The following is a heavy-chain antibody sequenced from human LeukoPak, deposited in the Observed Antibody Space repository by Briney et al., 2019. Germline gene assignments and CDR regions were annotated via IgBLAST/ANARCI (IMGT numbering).Heavy chain of an antibody. CDR3: AKISVGPLSRPTHVSLYYGMDV. J-gene: IGHJ6*02. V-gene: IGHV3-53*01. Sequence: GGSLRLSCAASGFTVSSNYMSRVRQAPGKGPEWVSGIGSSGATIFYADSVKGRFTISRDNSKNTVYLEMNNLRAEDTAIYYCAKISVGPLSRPTHVSLYYGMDVWGQGTTVTVSS. CDR2: IGSSGATI. CDR1: GFTVSSNY. D-gene: IGHD3-10*01.